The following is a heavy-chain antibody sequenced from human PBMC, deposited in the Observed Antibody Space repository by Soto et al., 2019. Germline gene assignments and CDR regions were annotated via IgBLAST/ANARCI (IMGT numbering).Heavy chain of an antibody. CDR1: GLPFTNFW. V-gene: IGHV3-74*01. D-gene: IGHD3-10*01. Sequence: LRLSCAASGLPFTNFWMHWVRQAPGEGLVWVSRINSDGSSTSYADSVKGRFTISRDNAKNTLYLQMNSLRAEDTAVYYCAREGITMVRGVIRYYYGMDVWGQGTTVTVSS. CDR3: AREGITMVRGVIRYYYGMDV. J-gene: IGHJ6*02. CDR2: INSDGSST.